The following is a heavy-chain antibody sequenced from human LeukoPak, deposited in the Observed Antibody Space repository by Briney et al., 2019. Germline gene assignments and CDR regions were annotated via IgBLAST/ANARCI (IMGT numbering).Heavy chain of an antibody. D-gene: IGHD3-9*01. J-gene: IGHJ1*01. V-gene: IGHV3-30*18. Sequence: GRSLRLSCAASGFTFSSYGMHWVRQAPGKGLEWVALISYDGSNKNYADSVKGRFTISRDNSKNTLYLQMNSLRAEDTGVYYCAKESYYDILTGPTPTAEYFQHWGQGTLVTVSS. CDR1: GFTFSSYG. CDR3: AKESYYDILTGPTPTAEYFQH. CDR2: ISYDGSNK.